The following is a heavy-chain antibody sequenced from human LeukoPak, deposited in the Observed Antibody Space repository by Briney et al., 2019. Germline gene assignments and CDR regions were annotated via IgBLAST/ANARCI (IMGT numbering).Heavy chain of an antibody. V-gene: IGHV4-59*12. CDR3: ARERYGFDP. D-gene: IGHD1-14*01. J-gene: IGHJ5*02. Sequence: PSETLSLTCTVSGGSITSYYWSWIRQPPGKGLEWIGQIYYSGTSNYNPSLKSRVTISVDTSKNQFSLKLSSVTAANTAVYYCARERYGFDPWGQGTLVTVSS. CDR2: IYYSGTS. CDR1: GGSITSYY.